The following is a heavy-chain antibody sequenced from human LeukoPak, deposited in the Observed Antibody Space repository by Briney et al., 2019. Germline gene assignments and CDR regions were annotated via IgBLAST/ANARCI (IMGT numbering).Heavy chain of an antibody. CDR1: GFTFSSYG. D-gene: IGHD5-24*01. V-gene: IGHV3-23*01. J-gene: IGHJ4*02. CDR3: AKSGYNRFDY. Sequence: GGSLRLSCAASGFTFSSYGMYWVRQAPGKGLEWVSVISGSGLTTYYAESVKGRFTISRDNSKDTLYLQMNSLRAEDTAVYYCAKSGYNRFDYWGQGTLVTVSS. CDR2: ISGSGLTT.